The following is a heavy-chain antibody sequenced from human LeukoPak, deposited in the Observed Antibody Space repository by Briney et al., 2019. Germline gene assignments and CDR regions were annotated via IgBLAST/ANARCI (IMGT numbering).Heavy chain of an antibody. CDR3: ARDMRLRAFDI. CDR2: ISCSSSYI. V-gene: IGHV3-21*01. J-gene: IGHJ3*02. CDR1: GFTFSSYS. Sequence: GGSLRLSCAASGFTFSSYSMNWVRQAPGKGLEWVSSISCSSSYIYYADSVKGRFTISRDNAKNSLYLQMNSLRAEDTAVYYCARDMRLRAFDIWGQGTMVTVSS. D-gene: IGHD2-2*01.